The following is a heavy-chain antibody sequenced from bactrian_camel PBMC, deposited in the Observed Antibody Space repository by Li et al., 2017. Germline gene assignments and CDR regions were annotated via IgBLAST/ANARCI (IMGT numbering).Heavy chain of an antibody. CDR3: AAGPSDPVKVCEFRH. V-gene: IGHV3S1*01. D-gene: IGHD3*01. CDR2: IYTGAPRT. CDR1: GSTYSRYC. Sequence: HVQLVESGGGSVQAGGSLRLSCAASGSTYSRYCMGWFRQAPGEEREGVAGIYTGAPRTYYADSVKGRVTISVDRDKNTLYLQMDSLKPEDTAMYYCAAGPSDPVKVCEFRHSGQGTQVTVS. J-gene: IGHJ4*01.